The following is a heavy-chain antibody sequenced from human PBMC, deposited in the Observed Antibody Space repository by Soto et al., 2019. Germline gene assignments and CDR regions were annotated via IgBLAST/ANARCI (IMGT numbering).Heavy chain of an antibody. J-gene: IGHJ4*02. CDR3: ARTVGAAYYFDF. Sequence: QVQLQESGPGLVKPSETLSLTCTVSGDSMTKYYWSWIRQPAGMGLEWIGRIYTSGSTNYNPSLTSRVTMSIDTSNKHFSLSLKSVTAADTAVYYCARTVGAAYYFDFWGQGALVTVSS. CDR1: GDSMTKYY. V-gene: IGHV4-4*07. CDR2: IYTSGST. D-gene: IGHD1-26*01.